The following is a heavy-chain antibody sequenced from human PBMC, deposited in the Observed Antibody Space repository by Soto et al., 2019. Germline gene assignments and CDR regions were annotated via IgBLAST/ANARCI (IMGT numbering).Heavy chain of an antibody. D-gene: IGHD1-20*01. V-gene: IGHV2-70*13. CDR2: IERDDDDK. J-gene: IGHJ6*02. Sequence: SGPTLVNPTETLTLTCTFSGFSLTSPGMCVSWIRQPPGKALEWLALIERDDDDKYYSTSLKTRLTISKDTRKNQVVLTMANIDPSDTGTYYCARSIRGPRRFNGMDVWGQGTTVTVSS. CDR1: GFSLTSPGMC. CDR3: ARSIRGPRRFNGMDV.